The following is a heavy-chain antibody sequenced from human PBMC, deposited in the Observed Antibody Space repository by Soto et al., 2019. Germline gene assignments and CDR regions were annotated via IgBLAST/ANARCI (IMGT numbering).Heavy chain of an antibody. D-gene: IGHD3-10*01. CDR2: IWYDGSNK. Sequence: GGSLRLSCAASGFTFSSYGMHWVRQAPGKGLEWVAVIWYDGSNKYYADSVKGRFTISRDNSKNTLYLQMNSLRAEDTAVYYCARKAMVRGVIIELDAFDIWGQGTMVTVSS. V-gene: IGHV3-33*01. CDR3: ARKAMVRGVIIELDAFDI. CDR1: GFTFSSYG. J-gene: IGHJ3*02.